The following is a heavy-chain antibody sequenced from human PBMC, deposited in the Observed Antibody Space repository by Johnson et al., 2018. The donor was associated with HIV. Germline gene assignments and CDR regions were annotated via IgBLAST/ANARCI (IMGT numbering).Heavy chain of an antibody. CDR3: AKEGTLWFGELYDAFDI. CDR2: ISGSGGST. Sequence: VKLVESGGGLVTPGGSLRLSCAASGFTFSSYAMSWVRQAPGKGLEWVSAISGSGGSTAYADSVKGRFTTSRDNSKNTLYLQMNSQRAEDTAVYYCAKEGTLWFGELYDAFDIWGQGTMVTVSS. CDR1: GFTFSSYA. J-gene: IGHJ3*02. V-gene: IGHV3-23*04. D-gene: IGHD3-10*01.